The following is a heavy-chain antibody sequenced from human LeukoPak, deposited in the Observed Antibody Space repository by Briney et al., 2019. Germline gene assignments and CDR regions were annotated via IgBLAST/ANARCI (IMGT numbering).Heavy chain of an antibody. CDR3: AREYDGKNYDFWSGRRDAFDI. CDR2: IYTSGNT. D-gene: IGHD3-3*01. CDR1: GGSISSGSYY. V-gene: IGHV4-61*02. J-gene: IGHJ3*02. Sequence: SQTLSLTCTVSGGSISSGSYYWSWIRQPAGKGLEWIGRIYTSGNTNYNPSLKSRVTISVDTSKNQFSLKLSSVTAADTAVYYCAREYDGKNYDFWSGRRDAFDIWGQGTMVTVSS.